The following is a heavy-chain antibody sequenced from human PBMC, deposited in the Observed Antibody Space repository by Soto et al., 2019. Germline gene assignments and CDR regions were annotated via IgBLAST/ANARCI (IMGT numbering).Heavy chain of an antibody. CDR3: VTMYYYDSSGHRHAFDI. V-gene: IGHV5-51*01. CDR1: GYSFTSYW. J-gene: IGHJ3*02. CDR2: IYPGDSNT. Sequence: GESLKISCKGSGYSFTSYWIGWVRQMPGKGLEWMGIIYPGDSNTRYSPSFQGQVTISADKSISTACLQWSRLKASDTAMYYCVTMYYYDSSGHRHAFDIWGQGTMVTVSS. D-gene: IGHD3-22*01.